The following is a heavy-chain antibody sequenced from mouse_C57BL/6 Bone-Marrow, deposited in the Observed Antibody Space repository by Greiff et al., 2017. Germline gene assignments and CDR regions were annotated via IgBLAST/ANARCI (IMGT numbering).Heavy chain of an antibody. V-gene: IGHV1-7*01. J-gene: IGHJ2*01. CDR1: GYTFTSYW. CDR2: INPSSGYT. CDR3: AWSNSVFLFDY. Sequence: VQLQQPGAELAKPGASVKLSCKASGYTFTSYWMHWVKQRPGQGLEWIGYINPSSGYTNYNQKFKDKATLTVAKSSSTAYMQLSSLTYEASAVYYCAWSNSVFLFDYWGQGTTLTVSS.